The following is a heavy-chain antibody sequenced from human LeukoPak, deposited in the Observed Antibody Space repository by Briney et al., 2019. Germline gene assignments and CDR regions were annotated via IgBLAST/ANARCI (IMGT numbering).Heavy chain of an antibody. CDR1: GGSISSYY. J-gene: IGHJ6*02. CDR3: AGADYDFWSGYLGDYYYGMDV. D-gene: IGHD3-3*01. CDR2: IYYSGST. V-gene: IGHV4-59*01. Sequence: SETLSLTCTVSGGSISSYYWSWIRQPPGKGLEWIGYIYYSGSTNYNPSLESRVTISVGTSKNQFSLKLSSVTAADTAVYYCAGADYDFWSGYLGDYYYGMDVWGQGTTVTVSS.